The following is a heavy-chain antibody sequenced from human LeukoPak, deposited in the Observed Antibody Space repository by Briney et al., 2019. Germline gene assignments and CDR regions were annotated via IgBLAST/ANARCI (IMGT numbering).Heavy chain of an antibody. Sequence: GASVKVSCKASGYTFTSYAMHWVRQAPGQRLEWMGWINAGNGNTKYSQKFQGRVTITRDTSASTAYMELSSLRSEDTAVYYCARSRSPFFTFGGVRSGWFDPWGQGTLVTVSS. D-gene: IGHD3-16*01. CDR2: INAGNGNT. CDR3: ARSRSPFFTFGGVRSGWFDP. CDR1: GYTFTSYA. V-gene: IGHV1-3*01. J-gene: IGHJ5*02.